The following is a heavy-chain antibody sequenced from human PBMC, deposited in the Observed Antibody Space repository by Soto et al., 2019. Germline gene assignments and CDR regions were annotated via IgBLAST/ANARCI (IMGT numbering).Heavy chain of an antibody. CDR2: IYYSGST. J-gene: IGHJ4*02. D-gene: IGHD4-4*01. CDR1: GGSISSYY. V-gene: IGHV4-59*01. CDR3: ARGGSTLTTRKGIYFDY. Sequence: SETLSLTCTVSGGSISSYYWSWIRQPPGKGLEWIGYIYYSGSTNYNPSLKSRVTISVDTSKNQFSLKLSSVTAADTAVYYCARGGSTLTTRKGIYFDYWGQGTLVTVSS.